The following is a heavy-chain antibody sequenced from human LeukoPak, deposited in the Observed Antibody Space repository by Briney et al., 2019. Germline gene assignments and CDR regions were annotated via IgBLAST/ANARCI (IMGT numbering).Heavy chain of an antibody. CDR1: GGTFINYA. Sequence: LGASVKVSCKASGGTFINYAINWVRQAPGQGLEWMGGIVPIFATANYAQQFLGRVTITADKSTSTAYMELNSLRSEDTAVYYCARGRPYGSGNYSTPDYWGQGTLVTVSS. J-gene: IGHJ4*02. V-gene: IGHV1-69*06. CDR3: ARGRPYGSGNYSTPDY. D-gene: IGHD3-10*01. CDR2: IVPIFATA.